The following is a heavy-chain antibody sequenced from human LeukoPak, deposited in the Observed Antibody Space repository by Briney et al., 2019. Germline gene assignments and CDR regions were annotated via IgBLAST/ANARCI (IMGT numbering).Heavy chain of an antibody. Sequence: GGSLRLSCAASGFTFSSYVMHWVRQAPGKGLEWAAVISHDGSNKYYADSVKGRFTISRDNAKNSLYLQMNSLRAEDTAVYYCARDRNYDFWSGPTSDAFDIWGQGTMVTVSS. V-gene: IGHV3-30*03. J-gene: IGHJ3*02. CDR3: ARDRNYDFWSGPTSDAFDI. CDR1: GFTFSSYV. D-gene: IGHD3-3*01. CDR2: ISHDGSNK.